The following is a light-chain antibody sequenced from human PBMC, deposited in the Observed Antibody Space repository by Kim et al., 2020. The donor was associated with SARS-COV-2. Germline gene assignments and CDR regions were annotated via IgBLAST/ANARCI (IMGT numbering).Light chain of an antibody. CDR1: QRVSSK. J-gene: IGKJ1*01. V-gene: IGKV3-15*01. CDR2: GAS. CDR3: QQYNSWPT. Sequence: EIVMTQSPATLSVSPGERATLSCRASQRVSSKLAWYQQKPGQAPRLLIYGASTRATGIPARFSGSGSGTEFTLTISSLQSEDFAVYYCQQYNSWPTFGQGTKVDIK.